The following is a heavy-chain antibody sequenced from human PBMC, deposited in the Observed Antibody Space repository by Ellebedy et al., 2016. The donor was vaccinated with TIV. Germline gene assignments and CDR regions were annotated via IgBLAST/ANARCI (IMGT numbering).Heavy chain of an antibody. J-gene: IGHJ4*02. Sequence: GESLKISXVASGFTFSNYVMSWVRQAPGKGLEWVSAISGTAVTTYYADSMKGRFTISRDNSKNTLYLEMNSLRTEDTAVYYCAPLRLWFGELLSSDYWGQGTRVTVSS. CDR1: GFTFSNYV. CDR3: APLRLWFGELLSSDY. D-gene: IGHD3-10*01. V-gene: IGHV3-23*01. CDR2: ISGTAVTT.